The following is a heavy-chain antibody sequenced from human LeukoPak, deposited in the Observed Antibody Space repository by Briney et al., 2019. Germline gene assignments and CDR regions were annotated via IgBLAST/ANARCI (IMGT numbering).Heavy chain of an antibody. J-gene: IGHJ3*02. D-gene: IGHD6-6*01. CDR3: ARIYRAAPHAFDI. CDR2: IYSGGST. Sequence: GSLRLSCAASGFTVSSNYMSWVRQAPGKGLEWVSVIYSGGSTYYADSVKGRFTISRDNSKNTLYLQMNSLRAEDTAVYYCARIYRAAPHAFDIRGQGTMVTVSS. V-gene: IGHV3-53*01. CDR1: GFTVSSNY.